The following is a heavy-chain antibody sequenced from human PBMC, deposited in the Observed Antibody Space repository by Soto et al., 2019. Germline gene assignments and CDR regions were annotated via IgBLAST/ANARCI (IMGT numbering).Heavy chain of an antibody. D-gene: IGHD3-22*01. CDR1: GYTFTSYG. V-gene: IGHV1-18*01. Sequence: ASVKVSCKASGYTFTSYGISWVRQAPGQGLEWMGWISAYNGNTNYAQKLQGRVTMTTDTSTSTAYMELRSLRSDDTAVYYCARDWARDYYDSSGYYQHYYYYGMDVWGQGTTVTVS. J-gene: IGHJ6*02. CDR3: ARDWARDYYDSSGYYQHYYYYGMDV. CDR2: ISAYNGNT.